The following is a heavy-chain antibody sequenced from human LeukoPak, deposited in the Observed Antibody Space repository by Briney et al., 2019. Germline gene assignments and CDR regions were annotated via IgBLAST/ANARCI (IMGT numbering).Heavy chain of an antibody. D-gene: IGHD3-10*01. Sequence: SETLSLTCTVSGGSISGYYCSWVRKPPGKEMEWIGYVYSSGNTNYNPSLKSRVTLSVDTSKNQFSLKLVSVTAADTAVYYCARHPPSSAGAYDIWGQGTMVTVSS. V-gene: IGHV4-59*08. CDR2: VYSSGNT. CDR3: ARHPPSSAGAYDI. J-gene: IGHJ3*02. CDR1: GGSISGYY.